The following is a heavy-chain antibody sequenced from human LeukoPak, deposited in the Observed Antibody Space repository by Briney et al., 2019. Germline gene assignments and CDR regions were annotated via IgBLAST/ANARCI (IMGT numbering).Heavy chain of an antibody. CDR3: ARADSKDY. D-gene: IGHD3-22*01. CDR1: GYTFTGYY. CDR2: INPDSGDT. J-gene: IGHJ4*02. Sequence: ASVKVSCKASGYTFTGYYIHWVRQAPGQGLEWMGRINPDSGDTYYAQKFQGRVSMTRDTSITTAYMELSRLRSDDTAVYYCARADSKDYWGQGTLVTVSS. V-gene: IGHV1-2*06.